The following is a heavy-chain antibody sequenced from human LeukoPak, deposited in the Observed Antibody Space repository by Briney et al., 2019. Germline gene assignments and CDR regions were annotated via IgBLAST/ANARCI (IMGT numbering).Heavy chain of an antibody. D-gene: IGHD1-26*01. V-gene: IGHV3-23*01. J-gene: IGHJ4*02. CDR3: AKGDTTWELPHDY. CDR2: ISGGGDTT. CDR1: GFTFSSYG. Sequence: PGGSLRLSCAASGFTFSSYGMSWVRQAPGKGLEWVSTISGGGDTTYYADSVKGRFTVSRDNSKNTLYLQFNSLGAEDTAVYYCAKGDTTWELPHDYWGQGTLVTVSS.